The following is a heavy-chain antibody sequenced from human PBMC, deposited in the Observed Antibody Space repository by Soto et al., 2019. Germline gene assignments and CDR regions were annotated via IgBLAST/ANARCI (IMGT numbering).Heavy chain of an antibody. Sequence: EVQLVESGGGLVKPGGSLRLSCAASGFTFSNAWMSWVRQAPGKGLEWDGRIKSKTDGGTTDYAAPVKGRFTISRDDSKNTLYLQMNSLKTEDTAVYYCTTDLVIGLTGTTVYWGQGTLVTVSS. CDR1: GFTFSNAW. CDR2: IKSKTDGGTT. CDR3: TTDLVIGLTGTTVY. D-gene: IGHD1-7*01. V-gene: IGHV3-15*01. J-gene: IGHJ4*02.